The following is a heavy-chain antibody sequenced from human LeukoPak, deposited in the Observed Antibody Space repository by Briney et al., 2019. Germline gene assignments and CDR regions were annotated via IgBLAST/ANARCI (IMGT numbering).Heavy chain of an antibody. CDR1: GYTFTSYG. Sequence: RASVKVSCKTSGYTFTSYGISWVRQAPGQGLEWMGWISSSKGNTNYAQKLQGRVTMTTDTSTSTAYMELRSLRSDDTAMYYCARDRASGYTNPNWFDPWGQGSLVTVSS. D-gene: IGHD6-13*01. CDR2: ISSSKGNT. CDR3: ARDRASGYTNPNWFDP. J-gene: IGHJ5*02. V-gene: IGHV1-18*01.